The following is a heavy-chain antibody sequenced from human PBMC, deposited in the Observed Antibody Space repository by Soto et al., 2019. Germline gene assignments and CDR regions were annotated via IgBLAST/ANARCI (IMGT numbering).Heavy chain of an antibody. D-gene: IGHD1-1*01. CDR1: GFTFSRFG. V-gene: IGHV3-30*18. CDR2: ISYDGSNE. Sequence: QVQLVESGGGVVQPGRSLRLSCAASGFTFSRFGMHWVRQAPGKGLEWVAVISYDGSNEYYADSVTGRFTISRDNSKNTLYMQMNSLTIEDTAVYYSAKESASKQLEYWGQGTLVTVSS. J-gene: IGHJ4*02. CDR3: AKESASKQLEY.